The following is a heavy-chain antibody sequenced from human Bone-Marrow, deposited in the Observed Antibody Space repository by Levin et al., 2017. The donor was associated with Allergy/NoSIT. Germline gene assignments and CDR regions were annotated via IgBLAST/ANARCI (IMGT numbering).Heavy chain of an antibody. Sequence: GESLKISCAGSGFSFTNAWMNWVRQAPGKGLEWVGRVKSKGDGGATDYAVPVKGRFTISRDDSTSTLFLHMSGLKPEDTAVYYCTTGAVAAAAPTGDSDYFGMDVWGQGTTVTVS. CDR3: TTGAVAAAAPTGDSDYFGMDV. V-gene: IGHV3-15*07. D-gene: IGHD2-2*01. J-gene: IGHJ6*02. CDR1: GFSFTNAW. CDR2: VKSKGDGGAT.